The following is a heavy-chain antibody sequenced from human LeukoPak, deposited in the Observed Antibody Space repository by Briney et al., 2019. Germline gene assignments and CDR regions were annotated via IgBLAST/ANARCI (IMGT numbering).Heavy chain of an antibody. V-gene: IGHV5-51*01. J-gene: IGHJ3*02. CDR2: IYPGDSDT. CDR1: GYSFTSHW. D-gene: IGHD3-10*01. Sequence: GESLKISCKGSGYSFTSHWVGWVRQMPGKGLEWMGIIYPGDSDTRYSPSFQGQVTISADKSISTAYLQWSSLKASDTAMYYCARRGGAIWFGAYGAFDIWGQGTMVTVSS. CDR3: ARRGGAIWFGAYGAFDI.